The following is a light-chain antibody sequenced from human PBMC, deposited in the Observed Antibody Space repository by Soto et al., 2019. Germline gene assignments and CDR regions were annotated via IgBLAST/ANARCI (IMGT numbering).Light chain of an antibody. CDR1: QVIYSW. J-gene: IGKJ5*01. Sequence: DIQMTQSPSSVSASVGYMFTITCRASQVIYSWIAWYQQKPGRAPKLLIFAASNLQSGVPVRLSGSGSGTDFILSINSMKPEDVETYYCQQLDSFPLTFGQGTRLEIK. V-gene: IGKV1-12*01. CDR2: AAS. CDR3: QQLDSFPLT.